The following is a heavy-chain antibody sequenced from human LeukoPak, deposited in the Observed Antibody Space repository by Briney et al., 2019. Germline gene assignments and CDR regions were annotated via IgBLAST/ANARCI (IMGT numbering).Heavy chain of an antibody. J-gene: IGHJ5*02. CDR2: IYYSGST. V-gene: IGHV4-39*07. CDR3: ARWGTTAPSWFDP. D-gene: IGHD3-16*01. Sequence: SETLSLTCTVSGGSISSSSYYWGWIRQPPGKGLEWIGSIYYSGSTYYNPSLKSRVTISVDTSKNQFSLKLSSVTAADTAVYYCARWGTTAPSWFDPWGQGTLVTVSS. CDR1: GGSISSSSYY.